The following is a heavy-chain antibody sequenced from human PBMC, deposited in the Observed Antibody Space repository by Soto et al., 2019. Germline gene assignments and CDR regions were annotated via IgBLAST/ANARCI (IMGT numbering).Heavy chain of an antibody. D-gene: IGHD2-21*02. CDR2: IYYSVST. CDR1: GGSISSYY. CDR3: ATPQGYDDCLDS. V-gene: IGHV4-59*01. J-gene: IGHJ4*02. Sequence: PSETLSLTCTVAGGSISSYYWSCIRQTPGKGLEWIGYIYYSVSTNYNPSLKRRVTISVDTSKNTAYLELNSLISEDTALYYCATPQGYDDCLDSWGQGTLVTVSS.